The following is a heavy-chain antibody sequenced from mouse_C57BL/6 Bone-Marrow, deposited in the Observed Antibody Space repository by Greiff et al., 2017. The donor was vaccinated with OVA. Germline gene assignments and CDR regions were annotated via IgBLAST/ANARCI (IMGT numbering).Heavy chain of an antibody. V-gene: IGHV5-4*03. CDR3: ASGSYYSNRGYFDV. J-gene: IGHJ1*03. CDR2: ISDGGSYT. CDR1: GFTFSSYA. D-gene: IGHD2-5*01. Sequence: EVKVVESGGGLVKPGGSLKLSCAASGFTFSSYAMSWVRQTPEKRLEWVATISDGGSYTYYPDNVKGRFTISRDNAKNNLYLQMSHLKSEDTAMYYCASGSYYSNRGYFDVWGTGTTVTVSS.